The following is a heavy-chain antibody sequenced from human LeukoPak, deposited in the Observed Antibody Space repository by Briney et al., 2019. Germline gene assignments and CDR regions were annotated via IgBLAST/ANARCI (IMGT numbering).Heavy chain of an antibody. Sequence: GGCLRLSCAAAAFTFSNSWMAWDRQAPGQGLEWVANIKQDERAKHYSDSVKGRFTISRDNTKNSLFLQMNGLRAEDSALYYCARNTDGSLDYWGQGTLVTVSS. V-gene: IGHV3-7*01. CDR3: ARNTDGSLDY. J-gene: IGHJ4*02. CDR1: AFTFSNSW. D-gene: IGHD5-24*01. CDR2: IKQDERAK.